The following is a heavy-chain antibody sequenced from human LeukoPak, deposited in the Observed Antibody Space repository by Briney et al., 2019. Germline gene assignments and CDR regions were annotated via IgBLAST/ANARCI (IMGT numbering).Heavy chain of an antibody. D-gene: IGHD3-22*01. Sequence: SETLSLTCVVSGFSLSNENRWSWVRQPPEKGLEWIAEIHHSGLINYNPSLKSRVTISLDKSKNQFSLKLSSVTAADTAVYYCAREALEVYYYDSSGYYRNWGQGTLVTVSS. CDR1: GFSLSNENR. CDR2: IHHSGLI. CDR3: AREALEVYYYDSSGYYRN. J-gene: IGHJ4*02. V-gene: IGHV4-4*02.